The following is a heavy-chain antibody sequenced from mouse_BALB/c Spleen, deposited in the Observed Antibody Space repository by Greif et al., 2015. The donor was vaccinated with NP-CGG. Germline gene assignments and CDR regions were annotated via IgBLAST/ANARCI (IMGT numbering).Heavy chain of an antibody. CDR2: ISYSGST. CDR3: AVYVRAMDY. Sequence: DVKLQESGPGLVKPSQSLSLTCTVTGYSITSDYAWNWIRQFPGNKLEWMGYISYSGSTSYNPSLKSRISITRDTSKNQFFLQLNSVTTEDTATYYCAVYVRAMDYWGQGTSVTVSS. J-gene: IGHJ4*01. V-gene: IGHV3-2*02. CDR1: GYSITSDYA. D-gene: IGHD1-1*01.